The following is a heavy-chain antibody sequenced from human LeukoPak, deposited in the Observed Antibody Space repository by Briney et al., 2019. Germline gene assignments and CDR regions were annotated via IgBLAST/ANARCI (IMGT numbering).Heavy chain of an antibody. CDR1: GGSIRSYY. Sequence: SETLSLTCTVSGGSIRSYYWTWIRQPPGKGLEWIGYIKDSGSTNYNPSLQSRVTISVDTSKNQFSLKLTSVTAADTALYYCARVVVVPDAFYYYYMDAWGKGTTVTVSS. CDR3: ARVVVVPDAFYYYYMDA. V-gene: IGHV4-59*01. D-gene: IGHD2-2*01. CDR2: IKDSGST. J-gene: IGHJ6*03.